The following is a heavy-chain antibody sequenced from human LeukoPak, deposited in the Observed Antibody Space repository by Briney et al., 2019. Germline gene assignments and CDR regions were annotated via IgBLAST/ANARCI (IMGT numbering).Heavy chain of an antibody. CDR1: GGSISSTKTC. CDR3: ARGSDGSENSYRNWFDP. CDR2: INHSGSP. J-gene: IGHJ5*02. D-gene: IGHD3-10*01. V-gene: IGHV4/OR15-8*01. Sequence: PSETLSLTCAVSGGSISSTKTCGDWIRQPPGKGLEWIGEINHSGSPNYNPSLKSRVTISVDTSKNQFSLKLSSVTAADTAVYYCARGSDGSENSYRNWFDPWGQGSLVTVSS.